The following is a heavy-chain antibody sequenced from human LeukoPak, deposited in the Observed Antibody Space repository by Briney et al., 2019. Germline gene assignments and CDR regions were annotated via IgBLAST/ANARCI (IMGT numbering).Heavy chain of an antibody. CDR2: IRYDGSNK. V-gene: IGHV3-30*02. J-gene: IGHJ4*02. CDR3: AREAAVGISFDY. D-gene: IGHD6-13*01. Sequence: GGSLRLSCAASGFTFSSYGMHWVRQAPGKGLEWVAFIRYDGSNKYYADSVKGRFTISRDNSKNTLYLQMNSLRAEDTAVYYCAREAAVGISFDYWGQGTLVTVSS. CDR1: GFTFSSYG.